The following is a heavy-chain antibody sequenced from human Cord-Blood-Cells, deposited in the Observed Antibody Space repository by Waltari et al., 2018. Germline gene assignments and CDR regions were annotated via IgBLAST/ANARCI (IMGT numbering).Heavy chain of an antibody. Sequence: QLQLQESGPGLVKPSETLSLTCTVSGGSISSSSYYWGWIRQPPGTGLEWIGSIYYSGSTYYNPSLKSRVTISVDTSKNQFSLKLSSVTAADTAVYYCARLPGLGGGSGSYYNAFDIWGQGTMVTVSS. CDR3: ARLPGLGGGSGSYYNAFDI. CDR2: IYYSGST. D-gene: IGHD3-10*01. CDR1: GGSISSSSYY. V-gene: IGHV4-39*01. J-gene: IGHJ3*02.